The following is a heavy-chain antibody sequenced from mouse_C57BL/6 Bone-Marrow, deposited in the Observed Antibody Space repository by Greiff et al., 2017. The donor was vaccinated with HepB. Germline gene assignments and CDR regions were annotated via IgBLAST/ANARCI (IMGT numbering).Heavy chain of an antibody. CDR3: ARVNYGSSGAY. CDR1: GYSITSGYY. J-gene: IGHJ3*01. CDR2: ISYDGSN. Sequence: VQLQQSGPGLVKPSQSLSLTCSVTGYSITSGYYWNWIRQFPGNKLEWMGYISYDGSNNYNPSLKNRISITRDTSKNQFFLKLNSVTTEDTATYYCARVNYGSSGAYWGQGTLVTVSA. D-gene: IGHD1-1*01. V-gene: IGHV3-6*01.